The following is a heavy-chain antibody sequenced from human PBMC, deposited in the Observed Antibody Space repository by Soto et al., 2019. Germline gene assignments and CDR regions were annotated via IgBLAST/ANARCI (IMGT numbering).Heavy chain of an antibody. CDR3: ARGYFSDSSGYGHYFDS. CDR1: RGTFSIYA. D-gene: IGHD3-22*01. CDR2: IIPIFGTA. Sequence: QVQLVQSGAEVKKPGSSVKVSCKASRGTFSIYAISWVRQAPGQGLEWMVGIIPIFGTANYAPNFQGRVTIIADDSTSTAYMELSSLRSEDTAVYYCARGYFSDSSGYGHYFDSWGQGTLVTVSS. V-gene: IGHV1-69*01. J-gene: IGHJ4*02.